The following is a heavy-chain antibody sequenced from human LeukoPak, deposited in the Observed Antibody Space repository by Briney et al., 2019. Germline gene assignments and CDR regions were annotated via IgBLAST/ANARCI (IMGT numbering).Heavy chain of an antibody. CDR1: GYTFTGYY. D-gene: IGHD2-2*01. CDR2: INPNSGGT. J-gene: IGHJ4*02. V-gene: IGHV1-2*02. Sequence: ASVKVSCKASGYTFTGYYMHWVRQAPGQGLEWMGWINPNSGGTNYAQKFQGRVTMTRDTSISTAYMELRRLRSDDTAVYYCARAKYLPAATSGMLLGYWGQGTLVTVSS. CDR3: ARAKYLPAATSGMLLGY.